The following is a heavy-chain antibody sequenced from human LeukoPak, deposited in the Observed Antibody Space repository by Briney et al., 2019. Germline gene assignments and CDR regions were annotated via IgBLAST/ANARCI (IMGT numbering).Heavy chain of an antibody. D-gene: IGHD1-14*01. CDR3: AREGQTTTGAFDI. CDR2: ISSSSSYI. V-gene: IGHV3-21*01. CDR1: GFTFSSYS. J-gene: IGHJ3*02. Sequence: GGSLRLSCAASGFTFSSYSMNWVRQAPGKGLEWVSSISSSSSYIYYADSVKGRFTISRDNAKNSLYLQMNSLRAEDTAVYYCAREGQTTTGAFDIWGQGTMVTVSS.